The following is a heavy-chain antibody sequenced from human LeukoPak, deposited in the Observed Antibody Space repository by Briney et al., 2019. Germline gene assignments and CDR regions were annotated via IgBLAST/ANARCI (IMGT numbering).Heavy chain of an antibody. J-gene: IGHJ4*02. D-gene: IGHD3-9*01. CDR1: GGSISGYY. CDR3: ARGNILTGYCFDF. V-gene: IGHV4-34*01. Sequence: PSETLSLTCAVYGGSISGYYWSWIRQTPGRGLEWVGEIHYTGATSYNPSHKSRATISTDTSKNQFSLRLSSVTAADTALYYCARGNILTGYCFDFWGQGALVTVSS. CDR2: IHYTGAT.